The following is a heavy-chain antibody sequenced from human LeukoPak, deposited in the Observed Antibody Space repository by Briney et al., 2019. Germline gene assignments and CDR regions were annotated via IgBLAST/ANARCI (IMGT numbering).Heavy chain of an antibody. Sequence: PSEILSLTCTVSGDSISSYYWSWIRQPPGKGLEWIGYMYDSGSTNYNPSLKSRVTISLDTSKNQFSLKLRSVTAADTALYYCARGNPVATTGTKGGWFDPWGQGTLVTVSS. CDR2: MYDSGST. V-gene: IGHV4-59*01. CDR1: GDSISSYY. D-gene: IGHD1-1*01. J-gene: IGHJ5*02. CDR3: ARGNPVATTGTKGGWFDP.